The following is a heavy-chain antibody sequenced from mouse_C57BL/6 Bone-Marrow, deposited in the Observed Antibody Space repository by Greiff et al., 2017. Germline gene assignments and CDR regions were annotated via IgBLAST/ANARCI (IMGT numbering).Heavy chain of an antibody. CDR3: ARLGYGYDGGPWFAY. CDR1: GYSITSGYY. J-gene: IGHJ3*01. Sequence: VQLKESGPGLVKPSQSLSLTCSVTGYSITSGYYWNWIRQFPGNKLEWMGYISYDGSNNYNPSLKNRISITRDTSKNQFFLKLNSVTTEDTATYYCARLGYGYDGGPWFAYWGQGTLVTVSA. D-gene: IGHD2-2*01. CDR2: ISYDGSN. V-gene: IGHV3-6*01.